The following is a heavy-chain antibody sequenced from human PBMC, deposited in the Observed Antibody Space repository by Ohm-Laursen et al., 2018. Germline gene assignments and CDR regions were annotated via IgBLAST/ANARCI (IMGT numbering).Heavy chain of an antibody. CDR1: GYTFSGYY. D-gene: IGHD2-15*01. J-gene: IGHJ6*02. V-gene: IGHV1-2*02. CDR3: ARDGGYCSGGSCYYYGMDV. CDR2: INPNSGGT. Sequence: ATVKISCKASGYTFSGYYMHWVRQAPGQGLEWMGWINPNSGGTNYAQKFQGRVTMTRDTSISTAYMELSRLRSDDTAVYYCARDGGYCSGGSCYYYGMDVWGQGTTVTVSS.